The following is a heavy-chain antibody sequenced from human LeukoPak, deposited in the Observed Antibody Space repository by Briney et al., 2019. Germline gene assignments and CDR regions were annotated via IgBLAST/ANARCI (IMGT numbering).Heavy chain of an antibody. D-gene: IGHD1-20*01. CDR1: GGTFSGYA. CDR2: IIPIFGTA. J-gene: IGHJ3*02. V-gene: IGHV1-69*05. CDR3: ARRYNWNPDAFDI. Sequence: GASVKVSCKASGGTFSGYAISWVRQAPGQGLEWMGGIIPIFGTANYAQKFQGRVTITTDESTSTAYMELSSLRSEDTAEYYCARRYNWNPDAFDIWGQGTMVTVSS.